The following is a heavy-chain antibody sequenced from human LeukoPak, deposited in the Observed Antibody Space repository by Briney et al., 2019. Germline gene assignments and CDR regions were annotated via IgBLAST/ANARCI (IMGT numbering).Heavy chain of an antibody. CDR3: ARVNLAVAGPFDY. CDR1: GYTFTSYD. J-gene: IGHJ4*02. Sequence: ASVKVSCKASGYTFTSYDINWVRQATGQGLEWMGWMNPNSGNTGYAQKFQGRVTMTRDMSTSTVYMELSSLRSEDTAVYYCARVNLAVAGPFDYWGQGTLVTVSS. CDR2: MNPNSGNT. D-gene: IGHD6-19*01. V-gene: IGHV1-8*02.